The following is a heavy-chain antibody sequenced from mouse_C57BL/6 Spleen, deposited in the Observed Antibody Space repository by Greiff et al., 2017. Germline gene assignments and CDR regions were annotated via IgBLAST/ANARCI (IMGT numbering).Heavy chain of an antibody. J-gene: IGHJ4*01. Sequence: DVKLVESGGGLVKPGGSLKLSCAASGFTFSDYGMHWVRQAPEKGLEWVAYISSGSSTIYYADTVKGRFTISRDNAKNTLFLQMTSLRSEDTAMYYCARPHYGSSYDYAMDYWGQGTSVTVSS. CDR3: ARPHYGSSYDYAMDY. CDR1: GFTFSDYG. CDR2: ISSGSSTI. V-gene: IGHV5-17*01. D-gene: IGHD1-1*01.